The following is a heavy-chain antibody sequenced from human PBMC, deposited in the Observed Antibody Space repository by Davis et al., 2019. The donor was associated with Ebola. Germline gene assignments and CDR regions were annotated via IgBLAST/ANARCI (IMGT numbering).Heavy chain of an antibody. CDR3: ARGPHLLWFGESYYFDY. Sequence: SETLSLTCTVSGGSMSSYYWSWIRQPPGKGLEWIGNIYYGGTTNYNPSLKSRVTISGDTSKNQFSLKLSSVTAADTAVYYCARGPHLLWFGESYYFDYWGQGTLVTVSS. CDR2: IYYGGTT. CDR1: GGSMSSYY. J-gene: IGHJ4*02. D-gene: IGHD3-10*01. V-gene: IGHV4-59*12.